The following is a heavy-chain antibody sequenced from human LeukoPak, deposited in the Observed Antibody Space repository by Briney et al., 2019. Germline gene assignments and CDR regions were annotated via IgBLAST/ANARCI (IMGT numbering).Heavy chain of an antibody. J-gene: IGHJ5*02. D-gene: IGHD2-2*01. CDR2: MNPNSGNT. CDR3: ARDVVPADPNRGIYNWFDP. V-gene: IGHV1-8*01. Sequence: GASVKVSCKASGYTFTSYDINWVRQATGQGLEWMGWMNPNSGNTGYAQKFQGRVTMTRNTSISTAYMELSSLRSEDTAVYYCARDVVPADPNRGIYNWFDPWGQETLVTVSS. CDR1: GYTFTSYD.